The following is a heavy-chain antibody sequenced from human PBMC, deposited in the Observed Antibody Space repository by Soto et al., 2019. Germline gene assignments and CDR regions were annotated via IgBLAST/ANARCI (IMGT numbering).Heavy chain of an antibody. J-gene: IGHJ4*02. CDR1: GYTFTSYG. V-gene: IGHV1-18*01. Sequence: QVQLVQSGAEVKKPGASVKVSCKASGYTFTSYGISWVRQAPGQGLEWMGWISAYNGNTNYAQKLRXXXTXXTDTATSTDYMELWSLRSVGTRVYSCARAAPPGDYWGRGTLVTVSS. CDR3: ARAAPPGDY. CDR2: ISAYNGNT.